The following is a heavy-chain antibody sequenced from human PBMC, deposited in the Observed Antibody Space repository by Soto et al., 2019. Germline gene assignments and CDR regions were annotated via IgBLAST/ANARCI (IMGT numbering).Heavy chain of an antibody. Sequence: PSETLSLTCSVSGGSISRYYWSWIRQPPGKGLEWIGYAYYSGDTGYNPSLKSRVTMAVETSKSQVSLKLSSVTAADTAVYYCAKVDDYYDSSGPYYYYYYGMDVWGQGTTVTVSS. J-gene: IGHJ6*02. D-gene: IGHD3-22*01. CDR2: AYYSGDT. CDR1: GGSISRYY. CDR3: AKVDDYYDSSGPYYYYYYGMDV. V-gene: IGHV4-59*01.